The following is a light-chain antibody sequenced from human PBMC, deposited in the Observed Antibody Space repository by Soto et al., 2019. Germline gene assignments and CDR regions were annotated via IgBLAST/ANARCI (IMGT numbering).Light chain of an antibody. Sequence: QSVLTQPASVSGSPGQSIAISCTGTSSDVGGYNYVSWYQQHPGKAPKLMVYDVNDRPSGVSNRFSGSKSGNTASLTISGLQAEDEADYYCCSYAGSNYVFGTGTKVTVL. CDR1: SSDVGGYNY. CDR3: CSYAGSNYV. V-gene: IGLV2-23*02. CDR2: DVN. J-gene: IGLJ1*01.